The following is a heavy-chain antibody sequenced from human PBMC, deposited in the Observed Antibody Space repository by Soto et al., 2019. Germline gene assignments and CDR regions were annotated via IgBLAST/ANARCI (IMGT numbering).Heavy chain of an antibody. CDR1: GGSISSSSYS. Sequence: QLQLQESSPRLVKPSETLSLTCSVSGGSISSSSYSWGWIRQPPGKGLEWIGTIYYSGSTHYNPARGGRVGISADTPNNQLSLRLSSVTGADTAVYYCGRQPGHCGSTTCFGYYSVDVWGQGTTVTVS. CDR2: IYYSGST. J-gene: IGHJ6*02. V-gene: IGHV4-39*01. D-gene: IGHD2-2*01. CDR3: GRQPGHCGSTTCFGYYSVDV.